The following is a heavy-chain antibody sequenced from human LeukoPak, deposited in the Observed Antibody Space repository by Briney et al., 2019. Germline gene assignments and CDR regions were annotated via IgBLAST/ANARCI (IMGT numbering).Heavy chain of an antibody. J-gene: IGHJ4*02. CDR1: GFTVSSNY. D-gene: IGHD6-13*01. CDR3: ARDRDIAAAGSI. V-gene: IGHV3-53*01. CDR2: IYSGGST. Sequence: GGSLRLSCAASGFTVSSNYMSWVRQAPGKGLEWVSVIYSGGSTYYAGSVKGRFTISRDNSKNTLYLQMNSLRAEDTAVYYCARDRDIAAAGSIWGQGTLVTVSS.